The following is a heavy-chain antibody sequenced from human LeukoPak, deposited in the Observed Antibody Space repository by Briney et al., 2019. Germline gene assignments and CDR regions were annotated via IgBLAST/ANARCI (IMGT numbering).Heavy chain of an antibody. J-gene: IGHJ4*02. CDR1: GGSFSGHY. Sequence: SETLSLTXDFYGGSFSGHYWRWIRQPPGKGLEWIGEINHGGSTNYNPSLKNRVIISADTSQLSLKLTSVTAADTAVYYYARGALGDGSTYGFLDYWGQGTLITVSS. D-gene: IGHD3-10*01. V-gene: IGHV4-34*01. CDR3: ARGALGDGSTYGFLDY. CDR2: INHGGST.